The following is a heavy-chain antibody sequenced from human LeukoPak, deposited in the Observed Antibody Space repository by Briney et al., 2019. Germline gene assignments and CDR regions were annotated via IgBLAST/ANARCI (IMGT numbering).Heavy chain of an antibody. CDR1: GFTMEPFA. Sequence: GGSLRLSCAASGFTMEPFAMHWVRQAPGKGLEWVSNINKDGSRTYYADCVKGRFTISRDNSKNSLYLQMNSLRTEDSALYYCATWAFYHNLDVWGRGTTVTVSS. CDR2: INKDGSRT. V-gene: IGHV3-43*02. J-gene: IGHJ6*02. D-gene: IGHD1-14*01. CDR3: ATWAFYHNLDV.